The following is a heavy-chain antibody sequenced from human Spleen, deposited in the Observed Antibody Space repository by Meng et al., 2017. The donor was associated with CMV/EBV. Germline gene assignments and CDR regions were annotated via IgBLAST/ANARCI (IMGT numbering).Heavy chain of an antibody. CDR2: ISGSGSTE. CDR3: ARVNSYGYIDY. V-gene: IGHV3-11*04. Sequence: SCVVSGFTFSDYYMNWIRQAPGEGLEWISYISGSGSTEYYADSVRGRFTISRDNAKNSLYLQMNSLRAEDTAVYYCARVNSYGYIDYWGQGTLVTVSS. CDR1: GFTFSDYY. J-gene: IGHJ4*02. D-gene: IGHD5-18*01.